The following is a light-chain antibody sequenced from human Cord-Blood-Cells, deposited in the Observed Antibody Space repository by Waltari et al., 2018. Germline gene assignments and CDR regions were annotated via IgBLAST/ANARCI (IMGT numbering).Light chain of an antibody. Sequence: DIVLSQSPESLAVSLGVRATINCKSSPSVLYSSNNKNYLAWYQQKPGQPPKLLIYWASTRESGVPDRFSGSGSGTDFTLTISSLQAEDVAVYYCQQYYSTPQTFGQGTKVEIK. CDR3: QQYYSTPQT. J-gene: IGKJ1*01. CDR2: WAS. CDR1: PSVLYSSNNKNY. V-gene: IGKV4-1*01.